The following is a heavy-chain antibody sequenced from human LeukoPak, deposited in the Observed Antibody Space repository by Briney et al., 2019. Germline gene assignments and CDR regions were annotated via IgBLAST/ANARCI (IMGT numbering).Heavy chain of an antibody. CDR1: GVSISSSSYY. Sequence: SETLSLTCTVSGVSISSSSYYWGWIRQPPGKGLEWIGSIYYSGSSYYNPFIKSRVTISVDTSKNQFSLKQSSVTAAETAVYYCARLWAYYYYMDVWGKGTTVTVSS. D-gene: IGHD7-27*01. CDR2: IYYSGSS. V-gene: IGHV4-39*01. CDR3: ARLWAYYYYMDV. J-gene: IGHJ6*03.